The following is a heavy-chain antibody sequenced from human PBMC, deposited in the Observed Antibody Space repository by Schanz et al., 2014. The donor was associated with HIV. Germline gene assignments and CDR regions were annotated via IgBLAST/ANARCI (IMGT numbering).Heavy chain of an antibody. CDR2: IWNDGSNK. D-gene: IGHD3-10*01. Sequence: QVQLVESGGGVVQPGRSLRLSCAASGFTFSTYGMHWVRQAPGKGLEWGALIWNDGSNKYYADSVKGRFTIARDNSKNTLYLQMNSLRAEDTAVYYCARGSGPYYYYYGMDVWGQGTTVTVSS. CDR3: ARGSGPYYYYYGMDV. V-gene: IGHV3-33*01. CDR1: GFTFSTYG. J-gene: IGHJ6*02.